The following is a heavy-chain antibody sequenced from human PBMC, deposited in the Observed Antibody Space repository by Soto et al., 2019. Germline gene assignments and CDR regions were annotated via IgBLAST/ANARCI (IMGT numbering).Heavy chain of an antibody. Sequence: GESLKISCAASGFTFSSYAMSWVRQAPGKGMEWVSAISGSGGSTYYADSVKGRFTISRDNSKNTLYLQMNSLRAEDTAVYYCAKDRLTGDAYDAFDIWGQGTMVTVSS. CDR1: GFTFSSYA. CDR3: AKDRLTGDAYDAFDI. V-gene: IGHV3-23*01. D-gene: IGHD7-27*01. J-gene: IGHJ3*02. CDR2: ISGSGGST.